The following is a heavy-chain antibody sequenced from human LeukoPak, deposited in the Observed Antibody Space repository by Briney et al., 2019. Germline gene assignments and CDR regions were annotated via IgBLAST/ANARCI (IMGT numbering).Heavy chain of an antibody. CDR3: ARVVEVPAAQYYYYYYYMDV. Sequence: GGSLRLSRAAPGFTFSSYWMRWVRQAPGKGLEWVANIKQDGSEKYYVDSVKGRFTISRDNAKNSLYLQMNSLRAEDTAVYYCARVVEVPAAQYYYYYYYMDVWGKGTTVTVSS. CDR1: GFTFSSYW. D-gene: IGHD2-2*01. V-gene: IGHV3-7*01. J-gene: IGHJ6*03. CDR2: IKQDGSEK.